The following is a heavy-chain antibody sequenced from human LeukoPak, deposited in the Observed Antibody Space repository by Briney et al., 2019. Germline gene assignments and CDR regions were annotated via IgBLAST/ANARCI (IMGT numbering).Heavy chain of an antibody. CDR3: ARDDYDILTGYYPFDY. V-gene: IGHV3-33*01. CDR1: GFTFSSYG. CDR2: IWYDGSNK. D-gene: IGHD3-9*01. Sequence: GGSLRLSCAASGFTFSSYGMHWVRQAPGKGLEGVAVIWYDGSNKYYGDSVKGLFTISRDNSKNTLYLQMNSLRAEDTAVYYCARDDYDILTGYYPFDYWGQGTLVTVSS. J-gene: IGHJ4*02.